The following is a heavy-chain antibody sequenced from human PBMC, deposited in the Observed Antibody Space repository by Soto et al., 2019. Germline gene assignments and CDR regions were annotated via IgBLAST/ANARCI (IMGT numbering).Heavy chain of an antibody. CDR3: ARDGFFGRSGYFDF. V-gene: IGHV4-30-4*01. Sequence: QVQLQESGPGLVKPSQTLSLTCTVSGGSIRSGDYYWNWIRQPPGKGLEWIGYIYYSGSTYYSPSLKSRVTISIDTSKNRFSMTLSSVTAADTAVYYCARDGFFGRSGYFDFWGQGNLVTVSS. CDR2: IYYSGST. D-gene: IGHD3-3*01. CDR1: GGSIRSGDYY. J-gene: IGHJ4*02.